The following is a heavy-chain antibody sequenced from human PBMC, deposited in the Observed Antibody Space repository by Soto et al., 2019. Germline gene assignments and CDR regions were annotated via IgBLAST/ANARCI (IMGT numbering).Heavy chain of an antibody. V-gene: IGHV1-58*01. CDR1: GFTPTSAD. CDR3: AADWSNRPFDF. Sequence: QMQLVQSGPEVKKPGTSVKVSCKASGFTPTSADVQWVRQTRGQRLEWIGWIVGGSGSTNYAQQFQGRLAITRDMSTSTVYMELSSLRSEDTAVYYCAADWSNRPFDFWGQGTLVTVSS. CDR2: IVGGSGST. D-gene: IGHD3-3*01. J-gene: IGHJ4*02.